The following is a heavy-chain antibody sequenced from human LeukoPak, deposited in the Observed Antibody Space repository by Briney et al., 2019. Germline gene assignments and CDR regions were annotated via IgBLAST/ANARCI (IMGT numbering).Heavy chain of an antibody. Sequence: SETLSLTCTVSGGSISSYYWSWIRQPPGKGLEWIGYIYYSGSTNYNPSLKSRVTISVETSKNQFSLKLSSVTAADTAVYYCARDRDYYGSGSYNAFDIWGQGTMVTVSS. D-gene: IGHD3-10*01. V-gene: IGHV4-59*01. CDR1: GGSISSYY. CDR3: ARDRDYYGSGSYNAFDI. CDR2: IYYSGST. J-gene: IGHJ3*02.